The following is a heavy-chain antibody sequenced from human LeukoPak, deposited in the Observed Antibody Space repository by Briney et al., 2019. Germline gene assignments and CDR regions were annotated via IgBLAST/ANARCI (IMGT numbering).Heavy chain of an antibody. V-gene: IGHV1-18*04. CDR1: GYTFNRHS. CDR3: ARDPSNTGGSYFYMDV. CDR2: ISAWNGDT. Sequence: ASVKVSCKASGYTFNRHSITWVRHAPGQGLEWMGWISAWNGDTSYAQKIQGRVTMTTDTSTSTAYMELRSLRFDDTAIYYCARDPSNTGGSYFYMDVWGKGTTVTVSS. J-gene: IGHJ6*03. D-gene: IGHD2-8*01.